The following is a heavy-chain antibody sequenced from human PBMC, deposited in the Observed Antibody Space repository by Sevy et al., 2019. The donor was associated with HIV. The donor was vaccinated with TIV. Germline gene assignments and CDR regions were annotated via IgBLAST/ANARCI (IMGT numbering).Heavy chain of an antibody. CDR3: ARGGNRYNWNADYFDY. D-gene: IGHD1-1*01. CDR1: GYTFTSYG. V-gene: IGHV1-18*01. Sequence: ASVKVSCKASGYTFTSYGISWVRQAPGQGLEWKGWISAYNGNTNYAQKLQGRVTMTTDTSTSTAYMELRSLRSDDTAVYYCARGGNRYNWNADYFDYWGQGTLVTVSS. J-gene: IGHJ4*02. CDR2: ISAYNGNT.